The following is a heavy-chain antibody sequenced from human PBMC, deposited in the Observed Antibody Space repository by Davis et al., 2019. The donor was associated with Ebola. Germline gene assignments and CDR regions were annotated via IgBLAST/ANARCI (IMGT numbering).Heavy chain of an antibody. Sequence: SVKVSCKASGGTFRTYAINWVRQPPGQGLEWMGGIIPIFGSATYAQTFQGRVTFTADESTSTAYMDLISLRSEDTAVYFCATVGIDSSSNYFDFWGQGTVVTVSS. D-gene: IGHD6-6*01. V-gene: IGHV1-69*13. CDR3: ATVGIDSSSNYFDF. J-gene: IGHJ4*02. CDR1: GGTFRTYA. CDR2: IIPIFGSA.